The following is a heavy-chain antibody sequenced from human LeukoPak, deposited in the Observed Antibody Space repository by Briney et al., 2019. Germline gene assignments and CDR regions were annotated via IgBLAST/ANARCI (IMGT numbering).Heavy chain of an antibody. CDR1: GYTFTSYG. CDR3: ARSLTGSGWPFYFDY. V-gene: IGHV1-18*04. Sequence: ASVKVSCKASGYTFTSYGIGWVRQAPGQGLEWMGWISAYNGNTNYAQKLQGRVTMTTDTSTSTAYMELRSLRPDDTAVYYCARSLTGSGWPFYFDYWGQGTLVTVSS. D-gene: IGHD6-19*01. J-gene: IGHJ4*02. CDR2: ISAYNGNT.